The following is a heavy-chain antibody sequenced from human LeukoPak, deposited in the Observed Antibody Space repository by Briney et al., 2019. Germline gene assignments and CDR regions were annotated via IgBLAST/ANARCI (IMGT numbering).Heavy chain of an antibody. CDR1: GGSISSSSYY. CDR2: IYYSGST. V-gene: IGHV4-39*01. J-gene: IGHJ4*02. CDR3: ARNFREISSGYYYPLDY. Sequence: SETLSLTCTVSGGSISSSSYYWGWIRQPPGKVLEWIGSIYYSGSTYYNPSLKSRVTISVDTSKSQFSLKLSSVTAADTAVYYCARNFREISSGYYYPLDYWGQGTLVTVSS. D-gene: IGHD3-22*01.